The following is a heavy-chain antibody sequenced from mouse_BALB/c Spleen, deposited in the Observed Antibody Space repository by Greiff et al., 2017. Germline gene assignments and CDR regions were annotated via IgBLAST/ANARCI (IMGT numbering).Heavy chain of an antibody. Sequence: EVHLVESGGGLVQPGGSRKLSCAASGFTFSSFGMHWVRQAPEKGLEWVAYISSGSSTIYYADTVKGRFTISRDNPKNTLFLQMTSLRSEDTAMYYCARSPPIYYGGFAYWGQGTLVTVSA. CDR3: ARSPPIYYGGFAY. CDR2: ISSGSSTI. CDR1: GFTFSSFG. V-gene: IGHV5-17*02. J-gene: IGHJ3*01. D-gene: IGHD2-1*01.